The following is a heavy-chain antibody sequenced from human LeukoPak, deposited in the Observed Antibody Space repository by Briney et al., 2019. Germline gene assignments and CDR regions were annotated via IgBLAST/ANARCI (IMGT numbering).Heavy chain of an antibody. V-gene: IGHV4-34*01. CDR1: GGSFSGYY. CDR2: INHSGST. Sequence: SETLSLTCAVYGGSFSGYYWSWIRQPPGKGLEWIGEINHSGSTNYNPSLKSRVTISVDTSKNQFSLKLSSVTAADTAVYYCARGDILTGLRAFQHWGQGTLVTVSS. J-gene: IGHJ1*01. CDR3: ARGDILTGLRAFQH. D-gene: IGHD3-9*01.